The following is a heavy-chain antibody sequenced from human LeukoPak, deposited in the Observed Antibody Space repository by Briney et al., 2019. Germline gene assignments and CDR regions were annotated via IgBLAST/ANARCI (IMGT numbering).Heavy chain of an antibody. CDR2: INWNGGST. D-gene: IGHD3-10*01. J-gene: IGHJ4*02. CDR3: ARWSYYGSGSYRYYFDY. V-gene: IGHV3-20*04. CDR1: GFTFDDYG. Sequence: GGSLRLSCAASGFTFDDYGMSWVRQAPGKGLEWVSGINWNGGSTGYADSVKGRFTMSRDNAKNSLYLQMNSLRAEDTALYYCARWSYYGSGSYRYYFDYWGQGTLVTVSS.